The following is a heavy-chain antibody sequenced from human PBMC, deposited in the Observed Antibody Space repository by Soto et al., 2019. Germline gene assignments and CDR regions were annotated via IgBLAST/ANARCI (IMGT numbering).Heavy chain of an antibody. CDR1: GFTFSDYY. V-gene: IGHV3-11*01. CDR3: ARDGPYSSSLIPY. CDR2: ISSSGSTI. Sequence: PGGSLRLSCAASGFTFSDYYMSWIRQAPGKGLEWVSYISSSGSTIYYADSVKGRFTISRDNAKSSLYLQMNSLRAEDTAVYYCARDGPYSSSLIPYWGQGTLVTVSS. J-gene: IGHJ4*02. D-gene: IGHD6-6*01.